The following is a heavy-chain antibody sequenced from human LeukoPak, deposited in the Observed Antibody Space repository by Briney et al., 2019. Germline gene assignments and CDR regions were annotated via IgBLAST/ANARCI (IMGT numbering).Heavy chain of an antibody. V-gene: IGHV1-18*01. CDR1: GYTFTGNG. CDR2: ISGNNGNT. Sequence: ASVKVSCKASGYTFTGNGISWVRQAPGQGLEWMGWISGNNGNTNYAQKLQGRVTMTTDTSTSTAYMELRSLRSDDTAVYYCARSRPHDYWGQGTLVTVSS. CDR3: ARSRPHDY. J-gene: IGHJ4*02.